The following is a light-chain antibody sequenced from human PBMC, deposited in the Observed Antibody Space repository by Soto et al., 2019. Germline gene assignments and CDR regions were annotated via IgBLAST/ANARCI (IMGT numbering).Light chain of an antibody. Sequence: QSVLTQPPSASGSPGQSVTISYTGTSSDVGGYNYVSWYQQHPGKAPKLMIYEVSKRPSGVPDRFSGSKSGNTASLTVSGLQAEDEADYYCSSYTSSSPPYVFGTGTKVTVL. V-gene: IGLV2-8*01. CDR3: SSYTSSSPPYV. CDR2: EVS. J-gene: IGLJ1*01. CDR1: SSDVGGYNY.